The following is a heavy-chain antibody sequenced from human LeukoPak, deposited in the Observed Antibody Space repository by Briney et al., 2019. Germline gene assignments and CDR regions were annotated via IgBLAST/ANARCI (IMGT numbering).Heavy chain of an antibody. V-gene: IGHV1-18*01. Sequence: ASVKVSCKASGYTFTSYGISWVRRAPGQGLEWMGWISAYNGNTNYAQKLQGRVTMTTDTSTSTAYMELRSLRSDDTAVYYCARDQRRSGGSCYSCWFDPWGQGTLVTVSS. CDR2: ISAYNGNT. D-gene: IGHD2-15*01. CDR1: GYTFTSYG. CDR3: ARDQRRSGGSCYSCWFDP. J-gene: IGHJ5*02.